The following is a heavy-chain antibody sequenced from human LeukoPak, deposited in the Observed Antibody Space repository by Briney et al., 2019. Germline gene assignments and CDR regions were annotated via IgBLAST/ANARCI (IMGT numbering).Heavy chain of an antibody. V-gene: IGHV3-74*01. Sequence: PGGSLRLSCAASGFSFRSSWMHWVRQVPGKGPVWVSRMNPDGTTTTYADAVKGRFTISRDNAKNTLFLQMNSLRVEDTAVYYCARDAYWGQGTLVTVSS. J-gene: IGHJ4*02. CDR1: GFSFRSSW. CDR2: MNPDGTTT. CDR3: ARDAY.